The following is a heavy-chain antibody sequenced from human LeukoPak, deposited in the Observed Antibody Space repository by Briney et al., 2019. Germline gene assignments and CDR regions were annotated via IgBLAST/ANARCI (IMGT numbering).Heavy chain of an antibody. D-gene: IGHD6-19*01. CDR1: GFSFNKCD. CDR2: VSFDGSKE. CDR3: ATHPSSGWYR. V-gene: IGHV3-30*03. J-gene: IGHJ4*02. Sequence: GRSLRLSCVASGFSFNKCDMHWVRQAPGRGLEWVAVVSFDGSKEDYSDSLKGRFTVSRDNSKNMLFLQMNSLRAEDTAVYYCATHPSSGWYRWGQGTLVTVSS.